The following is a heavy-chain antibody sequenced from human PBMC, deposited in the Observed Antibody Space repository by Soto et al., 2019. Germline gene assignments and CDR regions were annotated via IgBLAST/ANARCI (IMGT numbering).Heavy chain of an antibody. D-gene: IGHD2-2*01. CDR3: ARDHCSSTSCLGPPGHNYYYYGMDV. J-gene: IGHJ6*02. CDR1: GFTFSSYG. V-gene: IGHV3-33*01. Sequence: GESLKISCAASGFTFSSYGMHWVRQAPGKGLEWVAVIWYDGSNKYYADSVKGRFTISRDNSKNTLYLQMNSLRAEDTAVYYCARDHCSSTSCLGPPGHNYYYYGMDVWGQGTTVTVSS. CDR2: IWYDGSNK.